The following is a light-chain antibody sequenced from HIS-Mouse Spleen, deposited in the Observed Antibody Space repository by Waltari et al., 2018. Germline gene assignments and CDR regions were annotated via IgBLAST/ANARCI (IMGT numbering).Light chain of an antibody. CDR2: EVS. CDR1: SSDVGGYNY. CDR3: SSYTSSSTLYV. J-gene: IGLJ1*01. V-gene: IGLV2-14*01. Sequence: QSALTQPASVSGSPGQSITISCTGTSSDVGGYNYVSWYQQHPGKAPKLMIYEVSNRPSGLSNRFSGSTSGNTASLTISGLQAEDEADYYCSSYTSSSTLYVFGTGTKVTVL.